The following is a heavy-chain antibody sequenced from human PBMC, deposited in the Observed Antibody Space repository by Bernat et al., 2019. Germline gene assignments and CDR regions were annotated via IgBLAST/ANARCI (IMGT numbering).Heavy chain of an antibody. V-gene: IGHV3-74*01. CDR1: GFTFRSYW. Sequence: VQLVESGGNLVQPGGSLRLSCAASGFTFRSYWIHWVRQAPGKGLVWVSRIDSDGSDTIYADSVRGRFTISRDNAKNTLYLQMNSLRADDTAVYYCARGGFHHGFDIWGQGTMVTVAS. CDR2: IDSDGSDT. J-gene: IGHJ3*02. CDR3: ARGGFHHGFDI. D-gene: IGHD2-21*01.